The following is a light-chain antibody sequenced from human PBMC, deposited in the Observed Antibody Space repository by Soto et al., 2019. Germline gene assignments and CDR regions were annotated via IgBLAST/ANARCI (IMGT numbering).Light chain of an antibody. J-gene: IGLJ1*01. CDR1: SSDVGGYNY. V-gene: IGLV2-8*01. CDR2: EVN. Sequence: QSVLTQPPSASGSPGQSVTISCTGTSSDVGGYNYVSWYQQHPGKVPKLMVYEVNKRPSGVPDLFSGSKSGNTASLTVPGLQAEDEADYYCTSYAGGNIVFGTGTKLTVL. CDR3: TSYAGGNIV.